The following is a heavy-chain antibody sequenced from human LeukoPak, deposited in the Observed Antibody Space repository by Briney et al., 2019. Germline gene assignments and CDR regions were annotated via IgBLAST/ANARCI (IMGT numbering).Heavy chain of an antibody. V-gene: IGHV4-4*02. CDR1: GGSVINTNW. Sequence: PSGTLSLTCGVSGGSVINTNWWTWVRQPPGKGLEWIGEVHLDGRTNYNPSLESRPTMSVDVSENQVSLKLTSVTAADTAVYYCAREGGFYRPLDYSGQGTLVTVSS. CDR2: VHLDGRT. D-gene: IGHD3-3*01. CDR3: AREGGFYRPLDY. J-gene: IGHJ4*02.